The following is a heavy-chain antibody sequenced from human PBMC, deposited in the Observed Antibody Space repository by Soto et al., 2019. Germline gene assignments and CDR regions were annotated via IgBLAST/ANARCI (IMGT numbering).Heavy chain of an antibody. CDR3: ARVRCGGGGCFNFDY. Sequence: QVQLVQSGAEERKPGASVKVSCKASGYTFTTYAMHWVRQAPGQRLEWMGWIYTGNGNTKYSQKFQGRVTITRDTSASTAYMELTSLRSEDTAVYYCARVRCGGGGCFNFDYWGQGALVTVSS. CDR1: GYTFTTYA. D-gene: IGHD2-15*01. J-gene: IGHJ4*02. V-gene: IGHV1-3*04. CDR2: IYTGNGNT.